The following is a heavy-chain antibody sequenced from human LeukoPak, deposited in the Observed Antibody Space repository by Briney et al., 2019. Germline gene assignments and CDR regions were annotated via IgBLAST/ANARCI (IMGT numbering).Heavy chain of an antibody. CDR2: IYYSGST. Sequence: PSETLSLTCTVSGGSISSGGYYWSWIRQPPGKGLEWIGYIYYSGSTNYNPSLKSRVTISVDTSKNQFSLKLSSVTAADTAVYYCARGVSDFWSAYHDFWGQGILVTVSS. J-gene: IGHJ4*02. V-gene: IGHV4-61*08. D-gene: IGHD3-3*01. CDR3: ARGVSDFWSAYHDF. CDR1: GGSISSGGYY.